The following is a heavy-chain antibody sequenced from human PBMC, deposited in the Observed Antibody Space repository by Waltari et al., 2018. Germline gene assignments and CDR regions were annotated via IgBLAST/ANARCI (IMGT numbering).Heavy chain of an antibody. CDR1: AGSLSSGGYY. Sequence: QVQLQESGPGLVKPSQTLSLTCTVSAGSLSSGGYYWSWIRPHPGKGLEWIGYIYYSGSTYYNPSLKSRVTISVDTSKNQFSLKLSSVTAADTAVYYCARVTGGMVYAIDAFDIWGQGTMVTVSS. CDR2: IYYSGST. V-gene: IGHV4-31*03. D-gene: IGHD2-8*01. J-gene: IGHJ3*02. CDR3: ARVTGGMVYAIDAFDI.